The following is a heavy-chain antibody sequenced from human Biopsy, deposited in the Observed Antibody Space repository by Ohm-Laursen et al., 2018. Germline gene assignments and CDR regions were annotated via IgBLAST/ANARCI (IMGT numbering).Heavy chain of an antibody. CDR2: VYYSGST. D-gene: IGHD3-22*01. J-gene: IGHJ3*02. Sequence: VTLSLTCTVSGGSISSYYWTWIRQPPGKGLEWIGDVYYSGSTNRNPSLKSRVTILVDTSKNQFSLKQNSVTAAETAVYYCGRREVVITHDAFDTWGQGTMVTVSS. CDR3: GRREVVITHDAFDT. V-gene: IGHV4-59*08. CDR1: GGSISSYY.